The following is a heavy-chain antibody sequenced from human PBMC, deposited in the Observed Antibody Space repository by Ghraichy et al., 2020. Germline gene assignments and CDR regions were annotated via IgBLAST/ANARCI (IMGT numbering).Heavy chain of an antibody. D-gene: IGHD2-2*01. V-gene: IGHV3-74*01. Sequence: LSLTCAASGFTFSSYWMHWVRQAPGKGLVWVSRINSDGSSTSYADSVKGRFTISRDNAKNTLYLQMNSLRAEETAVYYWAREFSTIVVVPAAIRIENWFDPWGQGTLVTVSS. J-gene: IGHJ5*02. CDR2: INSDGSST. CDR1: GFTFSSYW. CDR3: AREFSTIVVVPAAIRIENWFDP.